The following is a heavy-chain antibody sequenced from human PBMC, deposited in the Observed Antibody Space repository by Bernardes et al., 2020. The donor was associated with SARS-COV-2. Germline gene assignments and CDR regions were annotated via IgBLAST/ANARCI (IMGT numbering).Heavy chain of an antibody. Sequence: SMKVSCKASGGTFSSYAISWVRQAPGQGLEWMGRIIPILGIANYAQKFQGRVTITADKSTSTAYMELSSLRSEDTAVYYCARPVTPYCSSTSCYIYPRDYYGMDVWGQGTTVTVSS. J-gene: IGHJ6*02. CDR2: IIPILGIA. CDR3: ARPVTPYCSSTSCYIYPRDYYGMDV. D-gene: IGHD2-2*02. CDR1: GGTFSSYA. V-gene: IGHV1-69*04.